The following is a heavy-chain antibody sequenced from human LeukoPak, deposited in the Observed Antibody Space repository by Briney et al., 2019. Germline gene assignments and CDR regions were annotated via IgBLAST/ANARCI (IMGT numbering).Heavy chain of an antibody. V-gene: IGHV3-30*03. CDR2: ISYDGSNK. D-gene: IGHD2-2*01. CDR1: GFTFSSYG. J-gene: IGHJ6*02. CDR3: ARDRDIVVVPAASYGMDV. Sequence: SGGSLRLSCAASGFTFSSYGMHWVRQAPGKGLEWVAVISYDGSNKYYADSVKGRFTISRDNSKNTLYLQMNSLRAEDTAVYYCARDRDIVVVPAASYGMDVWGQGTTVTVSS.